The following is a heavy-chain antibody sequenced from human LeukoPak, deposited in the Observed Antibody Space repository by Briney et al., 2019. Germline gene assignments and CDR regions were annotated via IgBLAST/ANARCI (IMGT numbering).Heavy chain of an antibody. J-gene: IGHJ4*02. CDR2: ISSSSSTI. V-gene: IGHV3-48*04. CDR3: ARESLGGDVSFDY. Sequence: GGSLRLSCAASGFTFSSYSMNWVRQAPGKGLEWVSYISSSSSTIYYADSVKGRFTISRDNAKNSLYLQMNSLRAEDTAVYYCARESLGGDVSFDYWGQGTLVTVSS. CDR1: GFTFSSYS. D-gene: IGHD2-21*01.